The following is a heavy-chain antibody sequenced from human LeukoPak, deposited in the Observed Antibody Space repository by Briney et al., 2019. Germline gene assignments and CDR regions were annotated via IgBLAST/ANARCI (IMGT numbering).Heavy chain of an antibody. V-gene: IGHV3-23*01. CDR2: ISGSGGST. CDR3: AKVPREWVTPVNYFEY. D-gene: IGHD2-21*02. J-gene: IGHJ4*02. CDR1: GFTFSGYA. Sequence: GGSLRLSCAASGFTFSGYAMSWVRQAPGKGLEWVSSISGSGGSTYYAGSVKGRFTISRDKSKNTLYLQMNSLRAEDTAVYYCAKVPREWVTPVNYFEYWGQGTLVTVSS.